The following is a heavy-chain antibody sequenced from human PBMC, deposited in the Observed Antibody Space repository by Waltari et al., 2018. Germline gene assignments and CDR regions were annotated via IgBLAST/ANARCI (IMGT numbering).Heavy chain of an antibody. Sequence: QVQLQQWGAGLLKPSETLSLTCAVNGGSLSGYYWRWIRQPPGKGLEWIGEISQSENPNYNPSLKGRVSTSVDKSKNQFSLNLGSVNAADTAVYYCARERQDRTDCSGGSCKRDYWGQGTLVTVSS. D-gene: IGHD2-15*01. J-gene: IGHJ4*02. V-gene: IGHV4-34*01. CDR3: ARERQDRTDCSGGSCKRDY. CDR2: ISQSENP. CDR1: GGSLSGYY.